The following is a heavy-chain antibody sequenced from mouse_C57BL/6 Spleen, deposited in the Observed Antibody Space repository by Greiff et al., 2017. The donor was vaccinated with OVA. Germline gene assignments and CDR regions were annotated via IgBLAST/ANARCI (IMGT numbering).Heavy chain of an antibody. Sequence: VQLQQSGPELVKPGASVKISCKASGYSFTGYYMNWVKQSPEKSLEWIGAINPSTGGTTYNQKFKAKATLTVDKSSSTAYMQLKSPTSEDSAVYYCAGGDDYFDYWGQGTTLTVSS. CDR1: GYSFTGYY. D-gene: IGHD2-3*01. V-gene: IGHV1-42*01. CDR3: AGGDDYFDY. CDR2: INPSTGGT. J-gene: IGHJ2*01.